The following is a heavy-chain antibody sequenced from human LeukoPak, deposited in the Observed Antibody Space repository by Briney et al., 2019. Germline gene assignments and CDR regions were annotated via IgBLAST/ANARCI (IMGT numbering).Heavy chain of an antibody. CDR2: LSGSGDSA. Sequence: GGSLRLSCAASGFAFYNYAMSWVRQAPGKGLEWVSGLSGSGDSAYYTDSVKGRFTISRDNSKNTLYLQMSNLTAEDTAVYHGASQTRMQLWGYFDLCGQGALVIVSS. D-gene: IGHD5-18*01. CDR3: ASQTRMQLWGYFDL. J-gene: IGHJ4*02. V-gene: IGHV3-23*01. CDR1: GFAFYNYA.